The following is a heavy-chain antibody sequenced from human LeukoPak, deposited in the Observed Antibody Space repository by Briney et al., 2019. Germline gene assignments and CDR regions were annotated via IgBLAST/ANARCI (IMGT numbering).Heavy chain of an antibody. V-gene: IGHV3-23*01. D-gene: IGHD1-14*01. Sequence: PGRSLRLSCAASGFTFSSYAMSWVRQAPGKGLEWVSGFSGRGGSTYYADSVKGRFTISRDNSGNTLYLHMYSLGAEDTAVYYCAKIMEPAILAYYYGMDVWGQGTTVSVSS. CDR2: FSGRGGST. CDR3: AKIMEPAILAYYYGMDV. J-gene: IGHJ6*02. CDR1: GFTFSSYA.